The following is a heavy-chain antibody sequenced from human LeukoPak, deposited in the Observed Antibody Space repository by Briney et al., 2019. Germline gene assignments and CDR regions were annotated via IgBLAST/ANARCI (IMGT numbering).Heavy chain of an antibody. CDR3: ARAHFVTNYFDS. V-gene: IGHV3-11*04. D-gene: IGHD2-21*02. J-gene: IGHJ4*02. CDR1: GFNFNDHX. CDR2: XXSTGSTT. Sequence: TGGSLRLSCAASGFNFNDHXXXXXXXXXXXXXXXXSYXXSTGSTTYSADSXKXRXXXSXXXXXXSLYLQLNYLTAEDTAVYYCARAHFVTNYFDSWGQGTLVTVSS.